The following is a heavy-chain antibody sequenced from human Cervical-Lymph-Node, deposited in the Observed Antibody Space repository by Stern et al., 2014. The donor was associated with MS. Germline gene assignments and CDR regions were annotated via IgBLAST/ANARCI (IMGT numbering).Heavy chain of an antibody. Sequence: EVQLVESGAEVKKPGESLKISCKGSGYSFTANWIAWVRQMPGKGLEWMGVLYPGDSDTRYSPSFQGQVTISADKSISTAYLQWSSLKASDTAMYYCARDYGDYAFDYWGQGTLVTVSS. J-gene: IGHJ4*02. CDR2: LYPGDSDT. CDR3: ARDYGDYAFDY. CDR1: GYSFTANW. V-gene: IGHV5-51*01. D-gene: IGHD4-17*01.